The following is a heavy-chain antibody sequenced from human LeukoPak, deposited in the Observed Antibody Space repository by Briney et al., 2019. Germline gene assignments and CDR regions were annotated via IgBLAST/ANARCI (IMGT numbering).Heavy chain of an antibody. J-gene: IGHJ4*02. V-gene: IGHV4-39*01. Sequence: SETLSLTCTVSGDSISSSSNWWGWIRQPPGKGLEWIGHIKSSGSPNYNPPLKSRVTISVDTSKNQFSLKVSSVTAADTAVYYCARLTWITDYWGQGTLVTVSS. CDR2: IKSSGSP. CDR3: ARLTWITDY. CDR1: GDSISSSSNW. D-gene: IGHD5-12*01.